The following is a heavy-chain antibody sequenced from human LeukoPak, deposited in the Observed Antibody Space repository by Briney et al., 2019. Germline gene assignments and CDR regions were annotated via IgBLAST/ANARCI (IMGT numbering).Heavy chain of an antibody. V-gene: IGHV3-53*01. CDR1: GVSLSSNY. CDR2: LYSAGST. CDR3: ASGGDPQWLVHGDY. Sequence: PGGSLRLSRAAPGVSLSSNYMIWVPHAPGEGLEWVSVLYSAGSTYYADSVKGRFNISRDNSKNTLYLQMNSLKAEDTAVYYCASGGDPQWLVHGDYWGQGTLVTVSS. J-gene: IGHJ4*02. D-gene: IGHD6-19*01.